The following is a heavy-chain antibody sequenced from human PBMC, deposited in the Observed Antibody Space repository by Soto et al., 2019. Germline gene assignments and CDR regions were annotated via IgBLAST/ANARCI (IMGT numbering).Heavy chain of an antibody. D-gene: IGHD3-10*01. CDR2: ISQTGAT. J-gene: IGHJ5*02. CDR1: GGSITSGNSYS. Sequence: SETLSLTCXVSGGSITSGNSYSWAWIRQPPGRGLEWIGSISQTGATSYNPSLKSRVSVSLDKSKNQFSLRLSSVTAADMAVYYCARAVSPYFGTWFDPWGQGTLVTVSS. CDR3: ARAVSPYFGTWFDP. V-gene: IGHV4-30-2*01.